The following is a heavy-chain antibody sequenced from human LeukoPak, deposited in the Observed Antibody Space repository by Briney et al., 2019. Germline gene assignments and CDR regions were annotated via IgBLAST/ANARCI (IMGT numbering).Heavy chain of an antibody. Sequence: ASVKVSCKASGYTFTSYGISWVRQAPGQGLEWMGWISAYNGNTNYAQKLQGRVTMTTDTSTSTAYMELRSLRSDDTAVYYCARGRGLYYYDSSGYLVTDAFDIWGQGTMVTVSS. V-gene: IGHV1-18*01. J-gene: IGHJ3*02. CDR2: ISAYNGNT. CDR1: GYTFTSYG. D-gene: IGHD3-22*01. CDR3: ARGRGLYYYDSSGYLVTDAFDI.